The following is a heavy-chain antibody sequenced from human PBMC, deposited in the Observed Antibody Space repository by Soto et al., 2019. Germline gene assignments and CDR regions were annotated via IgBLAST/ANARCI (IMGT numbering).Heavy chain of an antibody. CDR1: GYTFMTYA. Sequence: QVQLVQSGAEVKKPGASVKISCKTSGYTFMTYALHWVRQAPGQRPEWMGWINPGNGNTEYSQKLQGRATITRDTSARTVFMEVANMTSDDTAVYYCARVRMLWYGELSHWGQGTQVIVSA. CDR2: INPGNGNT. CDR3: ARVRMLWYGELSH. J-gene: IGHJ4*02. D-gene: IGHD3-10*01. V-gene: IGHV1-3*01.